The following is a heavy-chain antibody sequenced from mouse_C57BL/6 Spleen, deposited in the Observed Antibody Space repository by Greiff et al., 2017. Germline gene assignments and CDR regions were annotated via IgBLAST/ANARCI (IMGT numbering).Heavy chain of an antibody. CDR1: GYAFSSSW. D-gene: IGHD1-1*01. Sequence: QVQLQQSGPELVKPGASVKISCKASGYAFSSSWMNWVKQRPGKGLEWIGRIYPGDGDTNYNGKFKGKATLTAAKSSSTAYMQLSSLTSEDSAVYFCAHYYGSSYYFDYWGQGTTLTVSS. J-gene: IGHJ2*01. CDR3: AHYYGSSYYFDY. CDR2: IYPGDGDT. V-gene: IGHV1-82*01.